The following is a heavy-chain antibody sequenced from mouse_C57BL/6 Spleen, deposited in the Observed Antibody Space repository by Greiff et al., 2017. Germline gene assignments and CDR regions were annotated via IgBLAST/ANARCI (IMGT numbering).Heavy chain of an antibody. V-gene: IGHV1-80*01. CDR2: IYPGDGDT. Sequence: VQLQQSGAELVKPGASVKISCKASGYAFSSYWMNWVKQRPGQGLEWIGKIYPGDGDTNYNGKFKGKATLTADKSSSTAYMQLSSLTSEDSAVYYCARRGNTTVVATDYWGQGTTLTVSS. CDR3: ARRGNTTVVATDY. D-gene: IGHD1-1*01. CDR1: GYAFSSYW. J-gene: IGHJ2*01.